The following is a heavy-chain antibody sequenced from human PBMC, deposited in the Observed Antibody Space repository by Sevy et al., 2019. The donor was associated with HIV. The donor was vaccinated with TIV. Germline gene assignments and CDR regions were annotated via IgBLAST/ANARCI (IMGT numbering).Heavy chain of an antibody. V-gene: IGHV1-69*04. J-gene: IGHJ5*02. Sequence: ASVKVSCKASGGTFSSYAINWVRQAPGQGLEWMGRIIPIPGIPNYAQKFQGRVTITADKPKSTAYMDLSSLRSEDTAVYYCARDASSYCTSYSCYGGWFDPWGQGTLVTVSS. D-gene: IGHD2-2*01. CDR1: GGTFSSYA. CDR2: IIPIPGIP. CDR3: ARDASSYCTSYSCYGGWFDP.